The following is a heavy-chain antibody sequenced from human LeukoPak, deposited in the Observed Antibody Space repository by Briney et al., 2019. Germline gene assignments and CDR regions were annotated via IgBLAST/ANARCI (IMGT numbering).Heavy chain of an antibody. Sequence: ASVKVSCKASGYTFNSYDFNWVRQAPGQGLEWMGWMNPNSGNTGYAQKFQGRVTITRNTSISTAYMELSSLRSEDTAVYYCARLIAAAGTVNWFDPWGRGTLVTVSS. J-gene: IGHJ5*02. V-gene: IGHV1-8*03. CDR1: GYTFNSYD. CDR3: ARLIAAAGTVNWFDP. CDR2: MNPNSGNT. D-gene: IGHD6-13*01.